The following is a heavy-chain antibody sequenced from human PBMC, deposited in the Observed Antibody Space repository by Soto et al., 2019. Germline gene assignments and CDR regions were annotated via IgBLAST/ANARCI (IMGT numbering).Heavy chain of an antibody. Sequence: KQRVASVKFSCKTSGCTFGSYAISWVRQAPGQGLEWMGGIIPIFSTPNYAQKFEGRVTITADESTSTAYMELSSLRSEETAVYYCARPIQYYFDTSAQSAWFDPWGQGTLVTVSS. V-gene: IGHV1-69*13. CDR2: IIPIFSTP. CDR3: ARPIQYYFDTSAQSAWFDP. CDR1: GCTFGSYA. D-gene: IGHD3-22*01. J-gene: IGHJ5*02.